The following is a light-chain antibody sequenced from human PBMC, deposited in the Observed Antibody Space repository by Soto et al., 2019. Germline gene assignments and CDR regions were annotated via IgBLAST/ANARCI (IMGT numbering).Light chain of an antibody. CDR1: QGISSA. V-gene: IGKV1-13*02. J-gene: IGKJ5*01. Sequence: AIQLTQSPSSLSASVGDRVTITCRASQGISSALAWFQQKPGKPPMLLIYSASSLESGVPSRFTGSGSGTEFSLTISSLQPEDFAPYFCQQFNTYPHTFGQGTRLEIK. CDR3: QQFNTYPHT. CDR2: SAS.